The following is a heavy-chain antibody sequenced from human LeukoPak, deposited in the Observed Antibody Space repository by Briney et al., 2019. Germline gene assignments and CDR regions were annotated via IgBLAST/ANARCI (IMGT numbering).Heavy chain of an antibody. CDR3: ARAQDIGYFDWLSC. Sequence: GGSLRLSCAASGFTFSSYWMSWVRQAPGKGLEWVANIKQDGSEKYYVDSVKGRFTISRDNAKNSLYLQMNSLRAEDTAVYYCARAQDIGYFDWLSCWGQGTLVTVSS. CDR2: IKQDGSEK. V-gene: IGHV3-7*01. J-gene: IGHJ4*02. D-gene: IGHD3-9*01. CDR1: GFTFSSYW.